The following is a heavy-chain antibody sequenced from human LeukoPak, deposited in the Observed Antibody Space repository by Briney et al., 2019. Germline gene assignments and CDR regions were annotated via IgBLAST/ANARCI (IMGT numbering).Heavy chain of an antibody. CDR2: ISSTGGTT. CDR1: GITFSSYG. CDR3: AKNGDRGAYCTGGACYPYFYYYMDV. J-gene: IGHJ6*03. D-gene: IGHD2-8*02. Sequence: GGSLRLSCAASGITFSSYGMSWVRQAPGKGLEWVSSISSTGGTTYYADSVKGRFTISRDNSKSTLYLQMNSLRAEDTAIYYCAKNGDRGAYCTGGACYPYFYYYMDVWGKGTTVTI. V-gene: IGHV3-23*01.